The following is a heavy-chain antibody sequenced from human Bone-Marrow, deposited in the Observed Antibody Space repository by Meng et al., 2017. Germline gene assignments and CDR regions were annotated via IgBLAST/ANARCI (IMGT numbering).Heavy chain of an antibody. Sequence: SETLSLTCAVYGGSFSGYYCIWIRQPPGKGLEWIGSIYHSGSTYYNPTLKSRVTISVDTSKNQFSLKLSSVTAADTAVYYCARESDCGGDCYPDYWGQGTLVTVSS. J-gene: IGHJ4*02. V-gene: IGHV4-34*01. CDR3: ARESDCGGDCYPDY. CDR2: IYHSGST. D-gene: IGHD2-21*02. CDR1: GGSFSGYY.